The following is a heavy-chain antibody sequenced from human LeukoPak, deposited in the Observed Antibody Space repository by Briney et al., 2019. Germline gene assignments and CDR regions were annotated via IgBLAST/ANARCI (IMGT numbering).Heavy chain of an antibody. D-gene: IGHD6-13*01. J-gene: IGHJ4*02. CDR1: GFTSDDYA. Sequence: GGSLRLSCAASGFTSDDYAMSWVRQAPGKGLEWVSAIIGSGSSTYYADSVKGRFTISRDNSKNTLFLQMNSLRAEDTAVYYCAKDRAQQLVLDFWGQGTLVTVSS. V-gene: IGHV3-23*01. CDR2: IIGSGSST. CDR3: AKDRAQQLVLDF.